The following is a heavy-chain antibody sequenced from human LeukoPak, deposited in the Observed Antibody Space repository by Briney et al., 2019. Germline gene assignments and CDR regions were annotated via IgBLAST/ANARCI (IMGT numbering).Heavy chain of an antibody. CDR2: IYPGDSDT. Sequence: GESLKISCKVSGYSFSKYWVAWVRQMPGKGPEYMGIIYPGDSDTRYNPSFQGQVTISADNSITTAYLQWNSLKTSDTAIYFCARRRQDYGDFDYWGQGTLVTVSS. V-gene: IGHV5-51*01. CDR1: GYSFSKYW. D-gene: IGHD4-17*01. CDR3: ARRRQDYGDFDY. J-gene: IGHJ4*02.